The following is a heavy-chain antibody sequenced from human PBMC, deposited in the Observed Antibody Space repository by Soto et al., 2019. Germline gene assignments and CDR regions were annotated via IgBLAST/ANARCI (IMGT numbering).Heavy chain of an antibody. V-gene: IGHV1-18*01. J-gene: IGHJ5*02. D-gene: IGHD3-10*01. Sequence: HLVQSGPEVKRPGASITVSCKTSGDTFANFGLSWLRQAPGQGLEWMGWIATYNNNNNDAQKFQGSLTLTTQTSTSTRYIELVNLGYDDTALHYCAREVRGVVNWFGPWCQGTLVTVTS. CDR2: IATYNNNN. CDR3: AREVRGVVNWFGP. CDR1: GDTFANFG.